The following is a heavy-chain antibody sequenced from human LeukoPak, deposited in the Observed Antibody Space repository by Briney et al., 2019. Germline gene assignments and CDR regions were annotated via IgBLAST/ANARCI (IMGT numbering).Heavy chain of an antibody. CDR2: MNPNSGNT. D-gene: IGHD6-19*01. CDR1: GYTFTSYD. Sequence: ASVKVSCKASGYTFTSYDINWVRQATGQGLEWMGWMNPNSGNTGYAQKFQGRVTMTRDTSISTAYMELSRLRSDDTAVYYCARVIAVAGTFYYYYGMDVWGQGTTVTVSS. J-gene: IGHJ6*02. V-gene: IGHV1-8*01. CDR3: ARVIAVAGTFYYYYGMDV.